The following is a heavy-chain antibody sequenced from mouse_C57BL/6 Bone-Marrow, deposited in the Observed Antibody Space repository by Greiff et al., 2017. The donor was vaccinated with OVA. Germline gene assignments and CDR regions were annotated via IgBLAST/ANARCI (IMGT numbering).Heavy chain of an antibody. CDR2: INPSNGGT. Sequence: QVQLQQSGIELVKPGASVKLSCKASGYTFTSYWMHWVKQRPGQGLEWIGNINPSNGGTNYNEKFKSKATLTVDKSSSTAYMQLSSLTSEDSAVYYCARGGYYGPPDYWGQGTTLTVSS. J-gene: IGHJ2*01. CDR3: ARGGYYGPPDY. V-gene: IGHV1-53*01. CDR1: GYTFTSYW. D-gene: IGHD1-1*01.